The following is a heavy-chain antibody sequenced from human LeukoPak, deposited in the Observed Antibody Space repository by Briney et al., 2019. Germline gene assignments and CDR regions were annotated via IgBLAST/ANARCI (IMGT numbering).Heavy chain of an antibody. D-gene: IGHD3-3*01. CDR1: GGSISSGGYS. V-gene: IGHV4-30-2*01. CDR3: ASGYYYFDY. CDR2: IYHSGST. Sequence: SETLSLTCAVSGGSISSGGYSWSWIRQPPGKGLEWIGYIYHSGSTYYNPSLKSRVTISEDGSKNQFSLKLSSVTAADTAVYYCASGYYYFDYWGQGTLVTVSS. J-gene: IGHJ4*02.